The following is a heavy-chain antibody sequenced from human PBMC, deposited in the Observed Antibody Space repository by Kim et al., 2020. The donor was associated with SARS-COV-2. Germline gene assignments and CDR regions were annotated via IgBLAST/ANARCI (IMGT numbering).Heavy chain of an antibody. D-gene: IGHD3-10*01. CDR3: AKESDGSGSYSTFDS. J-gene: IGHJ4*02. V-gene: IGHV3-48*02. Sequence: GGSLRLSCAASGFTFSSYTMNWVRQAPGKGLEWVAHILSSGYTIHYAGSVKGRFTVSRDNAKNSLYLQMNSLRDEDTAVYYCAKESDGSGSYSTFDSWGQGTLVTVSS. CDR2: ILSSGYTI. CDR1: GFTFSSYT.